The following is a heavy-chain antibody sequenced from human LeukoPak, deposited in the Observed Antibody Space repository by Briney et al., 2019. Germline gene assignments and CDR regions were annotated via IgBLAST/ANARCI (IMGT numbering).Heavy chain of an antibody. D-gene: IGHD6-6*01. J-gene: IGHJ4*02. Sequence: PSETLSLTCTVSGGSISSSTYYWGWIRQPPGKGLEWIGSIYYSGSTYYNPSLKSPVTISVDTSKNQFSLKLSSVTAADTAVYYCARQEYSNPYFDYWGQGTLVTVSS. V-gene: IGHV4-39*01. CDR1: GGSISSSTYY. CDR3: ARQEYSNPYFDY. CDR2: IYYSGST.